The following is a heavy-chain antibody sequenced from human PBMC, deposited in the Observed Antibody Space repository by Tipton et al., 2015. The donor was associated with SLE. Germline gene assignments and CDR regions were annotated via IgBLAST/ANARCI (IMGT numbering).Heavy chain of an antibody. CDR3: ARDPGRYYGSGSYSYYYYYMDV. CDR1: GASITSGSYY. D-gene: IGHD3-10*01. CDR2: IYCSGST. V-gene: IGHV4-61*10. Sequence: TLSLTCTVSGASITSGSYYWTWIRQPAGKGLEWIGYIYCSGSTNYNPSLKSRVTISVDTSKNQFSLKLSSVTAADTAVYYCARDPGRYYGSGSYSYYYYYMDVWGKGTTVTVSS. J-gene: IGHJ6*03.